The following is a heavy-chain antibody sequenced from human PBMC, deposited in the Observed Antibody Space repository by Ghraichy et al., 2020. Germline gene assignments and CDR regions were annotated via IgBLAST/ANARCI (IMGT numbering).Heavy chain of an antibody. V-gene: IGHV3-64D*06. CDR2: ISSNGGST. Sequence: GESLNISCSASGFTFSSYAMHWVRQAPGKGLEYVSAISSNGGSTYYADPVKGRFTISRDNSKNTLYLQMSSLRAEDTAVYYCVKDRLGGVGSGYLHYFDYWGQGTLVTVSS. J-gene: IGHJ4*02. CDR3: VKDRLGGVGSGYLHYFDY. CDR1: GFTFSSYA. D-gene: IGHD3-3*01.